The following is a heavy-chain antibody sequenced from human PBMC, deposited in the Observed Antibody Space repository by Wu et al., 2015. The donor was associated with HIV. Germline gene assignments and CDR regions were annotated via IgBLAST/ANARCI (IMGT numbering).Heavy chain of an antibody. V-gene: IGHV1-18*01. J-gene: IGHJ4*01. D-gene: IGHD2-21*02. Sequence: QVQMVQSGGEVKKPGASVKVSCKTSGYRFTSYGISWVRQAPGQGLEWVGWISTYSGDTNYAQKFQGRVTMATVTSSSTAYMELSSLKSDDTAIYFCARTVTGHDYFDFWGQDPWSPSPQ. CDR1: GYRFTSYG. CDR3: ARTVTGHDYFDF. CDR2: ISTYSGDT.